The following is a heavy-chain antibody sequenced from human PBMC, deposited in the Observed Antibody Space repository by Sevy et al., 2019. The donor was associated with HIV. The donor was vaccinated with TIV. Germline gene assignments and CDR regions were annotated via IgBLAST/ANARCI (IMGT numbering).Heavy chain of an antibody. CDR2: VSSSTI. Sequence: GGSLRLSCAASGFTFNIFSINWVRLAPVKGLEWVSYVSSSTIYYADSVKGRFTISRDNAKNSLSLQMNSLRAEDTAVYYSAREGGYTDQGMDVWGQGTTVTVSS. D-gene: IGHD5-12*01. V-gene: IGHV3-48*01. CDR3: AREGGYTDQGMDV. J-gene: IGHJ6*02. CDR1: GFTFNIFS.